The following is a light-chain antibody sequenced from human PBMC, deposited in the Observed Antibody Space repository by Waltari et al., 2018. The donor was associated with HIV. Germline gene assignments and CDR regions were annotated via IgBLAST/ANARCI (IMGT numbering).Light chain of an antibody. V-gene: IGLV2-14*01. CDR3: SSYTSSSTVV. J-gene: IGLJ2*01. Sequence: QSALTQPASVSGSPGQSITLSCTGTRRDAGGYNFVSWYQQHPGKAPKLMIYEVSNRPSGVSNRFSGSKSGNTASLTISGLQAEDEADYSRSSYTSSSTVVFGGGTKLTVL. CDR2: EVS. CDR1: RRDAGGYNF.